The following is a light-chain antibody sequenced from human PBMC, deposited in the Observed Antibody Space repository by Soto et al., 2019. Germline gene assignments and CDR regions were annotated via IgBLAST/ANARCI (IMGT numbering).Light chain of an antibody. CDR2: EVS. Sequence: ALTQPPSASGSPGQSVTISCTGTTSDVGAYNYVSWYQQHPGKAPKLVIYEVSRRPSGVPDRFSGSKSGNTASLTVSGLQAEDEADYYCSSYAGDNKGVFGTG. J-gene: IGLJ1*01. CDR1: TSDVGAYNY. V-gene: IGLV2-8*01. CDR3: SSYAGDNKGV.